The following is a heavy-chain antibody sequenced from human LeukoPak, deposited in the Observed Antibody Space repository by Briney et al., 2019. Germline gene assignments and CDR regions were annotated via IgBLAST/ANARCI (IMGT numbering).Heavy chain of an antibody. Sequence: GGSLRLSCAASGFTFSSYGMHWVRQAPGKGLEWVAVIWYDGSNKYYADSVKGRFTISRDNSKNTLYPQMNSLRAEDTAVYYCARHPWSLYYYYGMDVWGQGTTVTVSS. CDR3: ARHPWSLYYYYGMDV. CDR2: IWYDGSNK. J-gene: IGHJ6*02. V-gene: IGHV3-33*01. D-gene: IGHD2-15*01. CDR1: GFTFSSYG.